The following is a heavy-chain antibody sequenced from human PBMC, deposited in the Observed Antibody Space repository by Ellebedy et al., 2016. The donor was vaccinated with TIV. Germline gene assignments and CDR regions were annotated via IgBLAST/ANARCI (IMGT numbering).Heavy chain of an antibody. CDR3: ARDRPHLMSLAAGGDY. J-gene: IGHJ4*02. V-gene: IGHV1-2*06. CDR2: INPNSGDT. D-gene: IGHD2-15*01. CDR1: GYSFNAYF. Sequence: ASVKVSCKASGYSFNAYFIHWVRQAPGQGLEWMGRINPNSGDTNFAQKFLGRVTMTRDTSFSTAYMELSRLRSDDTAVYYCARDRPHLMSLAAGGDYWGQGTLVTVSS.